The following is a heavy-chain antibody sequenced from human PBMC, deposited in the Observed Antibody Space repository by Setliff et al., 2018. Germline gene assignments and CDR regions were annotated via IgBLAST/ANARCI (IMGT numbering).Heavy chain of an antibody. Sequence: SETLSLTCGGYGGSISDYYWSWIRQPPGKGLEWIGEINQSGSTTYNPSLKGRVTISMDTSKNQFSLKLTSVTAADTAVYYCARDRQYCTSLSRLNSYFYYYAMDFWGQGTTVTVSS. D-gene: IGHD2-8*01. CDR1: GGSISDYY. V-gene: IGHV4-34*01. J-gene: IGHJ6*02. CDR3: ARDRQYCTSLSRLNSYFYYYAMDF. CDR2: INQSGST.